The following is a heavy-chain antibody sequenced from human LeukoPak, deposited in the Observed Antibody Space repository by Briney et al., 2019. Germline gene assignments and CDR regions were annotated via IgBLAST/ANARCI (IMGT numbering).Heavy chain of an antibody. V-gene: IGHV3-21*01. CDR1: GFAFSHHN. CDR3: ARKQNRVRGVSDFDY. Sequence: GWSLRLSCTASGFAFSHHNMNWVRQAPGKGLEWVASISSSSNYIYYSDSVKGRFTISRDNAKNSLFLQMNGLRAEDTAVYYCARKQNRVRGVSDFDYWGQGTLVTVSS. J-gene: IGHJ4*02. CDR2: ISSSSNYI. D-gene: IGHD3-10*01.